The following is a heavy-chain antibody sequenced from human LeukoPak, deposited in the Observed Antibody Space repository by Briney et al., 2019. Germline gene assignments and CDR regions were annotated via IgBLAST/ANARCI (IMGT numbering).Heavy chain of an antibody. V-gene: IGHV3-30*03. J-gene: IGHJ4*02. CDR1: GFTFSSYG. CDR2: ISYDGSNK. Sequence: GGCLRLSCAASGFTFSSYGMHWVRQAPGKGLEWVAVISYDGSNKYYADSVKGRFTISRDNSKNTLYLQMNSLRAEDTAVYYCARSPYMIVVVITSVYFDYWGQGTLVTVSS. CDR3: ARSPYMIVVVITSVYFDY. D-gene: IGHD3-22*01.